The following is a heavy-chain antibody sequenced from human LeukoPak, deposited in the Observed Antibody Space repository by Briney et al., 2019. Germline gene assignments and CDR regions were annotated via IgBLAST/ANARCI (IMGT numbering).Heavy chain of an antibody. V-gene: IGHV3-21*01. D-gene: IGHD3-10*01. CDR2: ISSSSSYI. CDR3: ATRANYYGSGSYSWAPYYFDY. J-gene: IGHJ4*02. Sequence: PGGSLRLSCAASGFTFSSYSMNWVRQAPGKGLEWVSSISSSSSYIYYADSVKGRFTISRDNAKNSLYLQMNSLRAEDTAVYYCATRANYYGSGSYSWAPYYFDYWGQGTLVTVSS. CDR1: GFTFSSYS.